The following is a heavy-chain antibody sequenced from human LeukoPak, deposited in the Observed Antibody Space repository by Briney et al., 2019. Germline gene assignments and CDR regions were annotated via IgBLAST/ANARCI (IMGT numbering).Heavy chain of an antibody. J-gene: IGHJ4*02. CDR2: INGDGSDK. V-gene: IGHV3-7*04. Sequence: PGGSLRLSCAASGFAFSSYWMSWVRQAPGKGLEWVANINGDGSDKYYLDSLKVRFTVSRENAKNSLYLQVNSLRADDTAVYYRARPFGSGTYYHFDLWGQGTLVTVSS. CDR1: GFAFSSYW. CDR3: ARPFGSGTYYHFDL. D-gene: IGHD3-10*01.